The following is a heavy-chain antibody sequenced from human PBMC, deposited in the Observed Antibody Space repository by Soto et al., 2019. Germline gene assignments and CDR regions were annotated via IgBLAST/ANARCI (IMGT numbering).Heavy chain of an antibody. CDR2: ICYSGST. CDR1: GRCGSSGRYY. V-gene: IGHV4-61*01. J-gene: IGHJ4*02. D-gene: IGHD3-3*01. CDR3: SRVNMIFGIVNRRNIDY. Sequence: SETMSLACSVSGRCGSSGRYYWSWIRQPPGKRLERLGYICYSGSTNYNPSLKSRGTISVHTSKNQFCLKLPSVAAAYTAVDYCSRVNMIFGIVNRRNIDYWGQGTLGTVSS.